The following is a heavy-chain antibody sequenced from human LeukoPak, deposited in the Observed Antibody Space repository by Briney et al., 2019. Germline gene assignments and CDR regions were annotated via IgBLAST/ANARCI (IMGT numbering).Heavy chain of an antibody. D-gene: IGHD1-26*01. CDR2: MDHRGNT. V-gene: IGHV4-34*01. J-gene: IGHJ5*01. CDR1: GGSFTGYF. CDR3: ARGRTDAWELQDS. Sequence: SETLSLTCAVYGGSFTGYFWSWIRQPPGKGLEWIAEMDHRGNTNYNPSLRSRVAIAVDMSNNHFSLKLASVTAADTAVYYCARGRTDAWELQDSWGQGTLVTVSS.